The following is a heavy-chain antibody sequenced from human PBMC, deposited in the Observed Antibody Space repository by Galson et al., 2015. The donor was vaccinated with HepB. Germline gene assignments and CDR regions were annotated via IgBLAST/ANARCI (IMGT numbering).Heavy chain of an antibody. CDR1: GFTFSSYA. V-gene: IGHV3-48*01. CDR3: ARVGYCSGGSCSFALDY. D-gene: IGHD2-15*01. J-gene: IGHJ4*02. CDR2: ISSSSSTI. Sequence: SLRLSCAASGFTFSSYAMHWVRQAPGKGLEWVLYISSSSSTIYYADSVKGRFTISRDNAKNSLYLQMNSLRAEDTAVYYCARVGYCSGGSCSFALDYWGQGTLVTVSS.